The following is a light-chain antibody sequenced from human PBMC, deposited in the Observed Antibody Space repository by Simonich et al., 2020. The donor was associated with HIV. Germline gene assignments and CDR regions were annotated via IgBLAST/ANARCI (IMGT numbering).Light chain of an antibody. V-gene: IGKV1-39*01. J-gene: IGKJ4*01. Sequence: DIQMTQSPSSLSASVGYRITISCRASPKISTFLNWYQQKPGKAPKLLISVASSLQRGVPSRFSGSGSGTDFTLTISSLQPEDFATYYCQQSYSSPTFGGGTKVEIK. CDR2: VAS. CDR1: PKISTF. CDR3: QQSYSSPT.